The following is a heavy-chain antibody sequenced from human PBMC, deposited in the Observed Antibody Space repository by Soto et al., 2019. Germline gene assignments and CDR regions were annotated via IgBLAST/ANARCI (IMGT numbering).Heavy chain of an antibody. CDR3: AKDFSPLYCSGGSCYSHELDY. CDR2: ISYDGSNK. J-gene: IGHJ4*02. Sequence: GGSLRLSCAASGFTFSSYGMHWVRQAPGKGLEWVAVISYDGSNKSYADSVKGRFTISRDNSKNTLYLQMNSLRAEDTAVYYCAKDFSPLYCSGGSCYSHELDYWGQGTLVTVSS. CDR1: GFTFSSYG. D-gene: IGHD2-15*01. V-gene: IGHV3-30*18.